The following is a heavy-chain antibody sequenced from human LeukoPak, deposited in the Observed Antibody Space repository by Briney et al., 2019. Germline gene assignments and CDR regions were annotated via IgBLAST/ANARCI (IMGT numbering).Heavy chain of an antibody. CDR1: GGSINTYV. CDR2: LYSSGST. Sequence: SETLSLTCTVSGGSINTYVWSWIRQPAGKGLEWIWRLYSSGSTNYNPSLKSRVTMSIDTSKNQFSLRLSSVTAADTAVYYCARGHRGYSISWGNFDYWGQGTLVTVSS. CDR3: ARGHRGYSISWGNFDY. J-gene: IGHJ4*02. V-gene: IGHV4-4*07. D-gene: IGHD6-6*01.